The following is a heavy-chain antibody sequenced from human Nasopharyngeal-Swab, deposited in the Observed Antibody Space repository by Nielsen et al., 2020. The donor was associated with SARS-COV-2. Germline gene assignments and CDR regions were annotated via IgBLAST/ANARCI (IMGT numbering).Heavy chain of an antibody. Sequence: WIRQPPGKGLEWIGYIYYSGSTNYNPSLKSRVTISVDTSKNRFSLKLSSVTAADTAVYYCARGGPGLELFSRFDPWGQGTLVTVSS. D-gene: IGHD1-7*01. CDR2: IYYSGST. V-gene: IGHV4-59*01. CDR3: ARGGPGLELFSRFDP. J-gene: IGHJ5*02.